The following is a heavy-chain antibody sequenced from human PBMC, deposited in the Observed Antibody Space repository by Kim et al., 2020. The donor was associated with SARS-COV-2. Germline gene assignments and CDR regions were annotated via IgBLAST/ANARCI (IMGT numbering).Heavy chain of an antibody. J-gene: IGHJ5*02. Sequence: NYNPARESRVTSSVDKSKNQFSLSLSAVTAADTAVYYCARDPEQLNWFDPWGQGTLVTVSS. V-gene: IGHV4-4*02. CDR3: ARDPEQLNWFDP. D-gene: IGHD6-13*01.